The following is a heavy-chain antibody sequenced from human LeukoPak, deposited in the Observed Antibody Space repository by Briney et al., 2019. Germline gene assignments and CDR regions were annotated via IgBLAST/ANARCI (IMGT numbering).Heavy chain of an antibody. CDR1: GGSFSGYY. D-gene: IGHD5-18*01. V-gene: IGHV4-34*01. CDR2: ITHSGST. J-gene: IGHJ4*02. Sequence: SETLSLTCAVYGGSFSGYYWSWIRQPPGKGLEWIGEITHSGSTNYNPSLKSRVTISVDTSKNQFSLKLSSVTAADTAVYYCARGSIQLWVTRGYYFDYWGQGTLVTVSS. CDR3: ARGSIQLWVTRGYYFDY.